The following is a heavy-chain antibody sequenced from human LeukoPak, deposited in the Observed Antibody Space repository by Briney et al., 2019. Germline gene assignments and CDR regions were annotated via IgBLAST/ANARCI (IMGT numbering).Heavy chain of an antibody. V-gene: IGHV3-53*01. Sequence: GGSLRLSCAASGFIFSSNYMTWVRQAPGKGLEWVSVVFSGGSTYYADSVKGRVTISRDNSKNTLYLQMNNLRGEDTAVYYCARVGPTRSDFDYWGQGTLVTVSS. CDR3: ARVGPTRSDFDY. D-gene: IGHD1-26*01. CDR2: VFSGGST. CDR1: GFIFSSNY. J-gene: IGHJ4*02.